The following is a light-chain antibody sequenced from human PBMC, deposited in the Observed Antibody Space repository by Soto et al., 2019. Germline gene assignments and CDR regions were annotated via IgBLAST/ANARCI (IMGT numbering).Light chain of an antibody. V-gene: IGLV2-14*01. J-gene: IGLJ1*01. CDR3: ISYTGSSTPYV. CDR1: SSDVGVYNY. CDR2: GVT. Sequence: QSALTQPASVSGSPGQSITISCTGTSSDVGVYNYVSWYQQHPGKAPKLMIYGVTDRPSGVSSRFSGSKSGNTASLTISGLQAEDEADYYCISYTGSSTPYVFGTGTKLTVL.